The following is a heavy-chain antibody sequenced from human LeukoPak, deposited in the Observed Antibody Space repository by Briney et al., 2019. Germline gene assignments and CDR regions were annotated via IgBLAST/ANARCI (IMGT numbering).Heavy chain of an antibody. V-gene: IGHV4-30-2*01. D-gene: IGHD5-12*01. CDR3: ARRGGYSGYEYDY. Sequence: PSETLSLTCAVSGGSISSGGYSWSWIRQPPGKGLEWIGEINHSGSTNYNPSLKSRVTISVDTSKNQFSLKLSSVTAADTAVYYCARRGGYSGYEYDYWGQGTLVTVSS. J-gene: IGHJ4*02. CDR2: INHSGST. CDR1: GGSISSGGYS.